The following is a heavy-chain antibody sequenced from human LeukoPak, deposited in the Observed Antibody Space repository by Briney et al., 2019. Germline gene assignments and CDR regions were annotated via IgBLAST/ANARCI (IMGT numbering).Heavy chain of an antibody. D-gene: IGHD4-11*01. J-gene: IGHJ6*02. V-gene: IGHV4-34*01. Sequence: PSETLSLTCAVYGGSFSGYYWSWIRQPPGKGLEWIGEINHSGSTNYNPSLKSRVTISVDTSKNQFSLKLSSVTAADTAVYHCARESLATVTTPMDVWGQGTTVTVSS. CDR1: GGSFSGYY. CDR2: INHSGST. CDR3: ARESLATVTTPMDV.